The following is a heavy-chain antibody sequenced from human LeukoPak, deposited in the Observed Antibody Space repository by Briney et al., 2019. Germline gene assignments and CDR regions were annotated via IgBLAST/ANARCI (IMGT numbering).Heavy chain of an antibody. V-gene: IGHV4-39*01. CDR3: ARRSRGYSYGNIDY. Sequence: SETLSLTCTVSGGSISSSSYYWGWICQPPGKGLEWIGSIYYSGSTYYNPSLKSRVTISVDTSKNQFSLKLSSVTAADTAVYYCARRSRGYSYGNIDYWGQGTLVTVSS. CDR2: IYYSGST. CDR1: GGSISSSSYY. D-gene: IGHD5-18*01. J-gene: IGHJ4*02.